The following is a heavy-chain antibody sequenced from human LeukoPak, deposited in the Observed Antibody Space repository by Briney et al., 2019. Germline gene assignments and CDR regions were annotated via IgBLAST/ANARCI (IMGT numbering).Heavy chain of an antibody. CDR2: INPYSGGT. J-gene: IGHJ6*02. V-gene: IGHV1-2*02. CDR1: GYTFIDYY. D-gene: IGHD2-2*01. Sequence: ASVTVSCKASGYTFIDYYIHWVRQAPGQGLEWMGWINPYSGGTNYAQKFQGRVTMTRDTSISTAYMELSRLTSDDTAVYYCARDRLGYCSSTSCYYYYYYGMDVWGQGTTVTVSS. CDR3: ARDRLGYCSSTSCYYYYYYGMDV.